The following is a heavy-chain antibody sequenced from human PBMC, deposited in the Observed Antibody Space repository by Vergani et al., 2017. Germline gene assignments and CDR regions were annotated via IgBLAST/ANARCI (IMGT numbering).Heavy chain of an antibody. J-gene: IGHJ4*02. Sequence: VQLVESGGGVVQPGRSLRLSCAASGFTFSSYSMNWVRQAPGKGLEWVSYISSSSTIYYADSVKGRFTISRDNAKNSLYLQMNSLRAEDTAVYYCARHVALRAGYFDDWGQGTLVTVSS. CDR2: ISSSSTI. D-gene: IGHD6-19*01. V-gene: IGHV3-48*01. CDR3: ARHVALRAGYFDD. CDR1: GFTFSSYS.